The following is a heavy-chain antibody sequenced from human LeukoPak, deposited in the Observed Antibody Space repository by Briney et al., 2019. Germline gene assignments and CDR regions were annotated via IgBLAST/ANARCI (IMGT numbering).Heavy chain of an antibody. J-gene: IGHJ4*02. Sequence: PSETLSLTCTVSGGSISRGSYFWSWIRQPAGKGLEWIGRFYTSATPNYNPSLKSRVTISVDTSRNQFSLKLSSVTAADTAVYYCARDSGFGSQDYWGQGTLVTVSS. D-gene: IGHD3-10*01. CDR3: ARDSGFGSQDY. V-gene: IGHV4-61*02. CDR2: FYTSATP. CDR1: GGSISRGSYF.